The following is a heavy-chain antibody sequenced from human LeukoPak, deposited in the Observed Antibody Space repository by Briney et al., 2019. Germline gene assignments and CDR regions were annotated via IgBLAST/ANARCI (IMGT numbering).Heavy chain of an antibody. CDR1: GGSFSGYY. CDR3: ARGALIVYAFDI. J-gene: IGHJ3*02. D-gene: IGHD1-26*01. Sequence: SETLSLTCAVYGGSFSGYYWAWIRQPPGKGLEWIGEIHYSGATNYSPSLKSRVIISGDSSRNQFSLKLTSLIAADTAIYYCARGALIVYAFDIWGQGALVTVSS. CDR2: IHYSGAT. V-gene: IGHV4-34*01.